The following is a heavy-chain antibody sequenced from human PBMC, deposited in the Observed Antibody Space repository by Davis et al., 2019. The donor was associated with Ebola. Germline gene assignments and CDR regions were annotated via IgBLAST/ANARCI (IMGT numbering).Heavy chain of an antibody. CDR1: GFTFSSYG. Sequence: GESLKISCAASGFTFSSYGMHWVRQAPGKGLEWVAVIWYDGSNKYYAESVKGRFTISRDNAKNSLYLQMNSLRAEDTAVYYCARVAGWSSSSWYRIYYYYYMDVWGKGTTVTVSS. J-gene: IGHJ6*03. D-gene: IGHD6-13*01. CDR2: IWYDGSNK. CDR3: ARVAGWSSSSWYRIYYYYYMDV. V-gene: IGHV3-33*01.